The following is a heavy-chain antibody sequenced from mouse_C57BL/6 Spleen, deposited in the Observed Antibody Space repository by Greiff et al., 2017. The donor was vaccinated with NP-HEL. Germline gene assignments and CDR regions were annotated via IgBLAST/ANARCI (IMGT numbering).Heavy chain of an antibody. CDR2: IDPSDSYT. V-gene: IGHV1-69*01. CDR1: GYTFTSYW. D-gene: IGHD1-1*01. Sequence: VQLQQPGAELVMPGASVKLSCKASGYTFTSYWMHWVKQRPGQGLEWIGEIDPSDSYTNYNQKFKGKSTLTVDKSSSTAYMQLSSLTSEDSAVYYCARNYGSSHFDDWGQGTTLTVSS. CDR3: ARNYGSSHFDD. J-gene: IGHJ2*01.